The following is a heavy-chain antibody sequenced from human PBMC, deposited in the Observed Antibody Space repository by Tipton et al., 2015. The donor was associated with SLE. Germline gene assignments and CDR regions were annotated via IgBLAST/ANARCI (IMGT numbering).Heavy chain of an antibody. Sequence: TLSLTCTVPGGSISSYYWGWIRQPPGKGLEWIGYIYYSGSTNYNPSLKSRFTISVDTSTNRFSLKLSTVTAADAAVYYWARGWWFDPWCQGTLVTVTS. D-gene: IGHD6-19*01. V-gene: IGHV4-59*07. CDR1: GGSISSYY. CDR2: IYYSGST. CDR3: ARGWWFDP. J-gene: IGHJ5*02.